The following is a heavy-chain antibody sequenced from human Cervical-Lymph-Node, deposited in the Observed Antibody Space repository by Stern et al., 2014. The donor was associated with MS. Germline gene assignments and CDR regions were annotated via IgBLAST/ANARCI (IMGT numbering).Heavy chain of an antibody. Sequence: QLVQSGAEVKKPGASVKVSCQASGYTFTSYYMHWVRQAPGQGLEWMGIINPSGGSPSYAQKFQGRVTMTRDTSTSTVYMELSSLISEDTAVYYCARDRFAAAGASDYWGQGTLVTVSS. CDR3: ARDRFAAAGASDY. CDR1: GYTFTSYY. CDR2: INPSGGSP. D-gene: IGHD6-13*01. J-gene: IGHJ4*02. V-gene: IGHV1-46*01.